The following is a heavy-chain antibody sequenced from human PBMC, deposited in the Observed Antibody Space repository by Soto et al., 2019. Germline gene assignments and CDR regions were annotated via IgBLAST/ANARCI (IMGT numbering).Heavy chain of an antibody. CDR3: TRGGLFGSGSYHIDY. D-gene: IGHD3-10*01. CDR1: GYTFTSFD. Sequence: GASVKVSCKGSGYTFTSFDINWVRQATGQGLEWLGWMNPNSGNTGYARKFQGRVTMTRNTSITTAYMELSSLRSDDAAVYYCTRGGLFGSGSYHIDYWGQGTLVTVSS. V-gene: IGHV1-8*01. CDR2: MNPNSGNT. J-gene: IGHJ4*02.